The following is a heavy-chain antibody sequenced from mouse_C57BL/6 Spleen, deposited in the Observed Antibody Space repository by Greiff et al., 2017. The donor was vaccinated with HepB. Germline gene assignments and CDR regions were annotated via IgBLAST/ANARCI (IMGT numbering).Heavy chain of an antibody. D-gene: IGHD4-1*02. CDR2: IDPSDSYT. J-gene: IGHJ2*01. CDR3: ARKFNWDEYYFDY. Sequence: QVQLQQPGAELVKPGASVKLSCKASGYTFTSYWMQWVKQRPGQGLEWIGEIDPSDSYTNYNQKFKGKATLTVDTSSSTAYMQLSSLTSEDSAVYYCARKFNWDEYYFDYWGQGTTLTVSS. V-gene: IGHV1-50*01. CDR1: GYTFTSYW.